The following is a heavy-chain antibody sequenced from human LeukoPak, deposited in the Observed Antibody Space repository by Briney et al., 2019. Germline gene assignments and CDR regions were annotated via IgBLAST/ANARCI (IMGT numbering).Heavy chain of an antibody. V-gene: IGHV4-34*01. CDR1: GGSFSGYY. J-gene: IGHJ5*02. D-gene: IGHD3-3*01. CDR2: INHSGST. Sequence: PSETLSLTCAVYGGSFSGYYWSWIRQPPGKGLEWIGEINHSGSTNYNPSLKSRVTISVDTSKNQFSLKLSSVTAADTAVYYCARGDDFWSGYYTGHWFDPWGQGTLVTVSS. CDR3: ARGDDFWSGYYTGHWFDP.